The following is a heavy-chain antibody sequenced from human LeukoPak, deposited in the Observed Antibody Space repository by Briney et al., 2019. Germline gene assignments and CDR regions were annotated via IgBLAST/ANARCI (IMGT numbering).Heavy chain of an antibody. J-gene: IGHJ1*01. V-gene: IGHV1-3*04. Sequence: ASVKVSCKASGYTFSDYAMHWVRQAPGQRLEWMGWINTDNGNTKYSQKFQGRVTVTRDASASSAYMELSSLRSEDSAVYYCARLGVAGTGEHFQFWGQGTLVTVSS. CDR1: GYTFSDYA. CDR3: ARLGVAGTGEHFQF. D-gene: IGHD6-19*01. CDR2: INTDNGNT.